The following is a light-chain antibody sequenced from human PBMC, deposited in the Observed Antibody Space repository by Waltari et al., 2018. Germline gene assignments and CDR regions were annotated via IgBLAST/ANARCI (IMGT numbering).Light chain of an antibody. J-gene: IGKJ1*01. Sequence: EIVMTQSPATLSVSPGERAPLSCRASQSVSSNLAWYQQKPGQPPRPLIYGASTRATGIPARFSGSGSGTEFTLTISSLQSEDFAVYYCQQYNNWPPWTFGQGTKVEIK. CDR3: QQYNNWPPWT. V-gene: IGKV3-15*01. CDR1: QSVSSN. CDR2: GAS.